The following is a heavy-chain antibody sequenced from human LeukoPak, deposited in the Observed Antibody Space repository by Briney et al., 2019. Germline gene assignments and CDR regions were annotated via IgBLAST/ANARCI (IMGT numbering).Heavy chain of an antibody. V-gene: IGHV4-59*01. CDR3: ARGPTEYYDILTGYYVNNWFDP. CDR1: GGSISNYY. Sequence: SETLSLTCTVSGGSISNYYWSWIRQPPGKGLEWIGYIYYSGSTNYNPSLKSRVTISVDTSKNQFSLKLSSVTAADTAVYYCARGPTEYYDILTGYYVNNWFDPWGQGTLVTVSS. J-gene: IGHJ5*02. CDR2: IYYSGST. D-gene: IGHD3-9*01.